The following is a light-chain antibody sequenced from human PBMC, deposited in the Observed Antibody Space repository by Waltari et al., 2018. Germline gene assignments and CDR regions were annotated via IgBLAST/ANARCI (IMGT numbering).Light chain of an antibody. CDR2: DTS. Sequence: DIVLTQSPATLSLSPGERVTLSCRASQSIHNYLAWYQQKPGQAPRLLIYDTSNRATGISARFSGSGFGTDFTLTISSLEPEDCAVYYCQQRRNWPLTFGGGTKVEIK. CDR1: QSIHNY. V-gene: IGKV3-11*01. CDR3: QQRRNWPLT. J-gene: IGKJ4*01.